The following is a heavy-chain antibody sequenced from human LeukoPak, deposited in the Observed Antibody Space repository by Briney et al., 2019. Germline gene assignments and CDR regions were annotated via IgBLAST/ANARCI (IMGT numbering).Heavy chain of an antibody. J-gene: IGHJ4*02. CDR2: INPNSGGT. CDR3: ARDLPLSSSGDY. Sequence: ASVKVSCKASGYTFTGYYMHWVRQAPGQGLEWMGRINPNSGGTNYAQKFQGRVTMTRDTSISTAYMELSRLRSDDTAVYYCARDLPLSSSGDYWGQGTLVTVSS. CDR1: GYTFTGYY. D-gene: IGHD6-13*01. V-gene: IGHV1-2*06.